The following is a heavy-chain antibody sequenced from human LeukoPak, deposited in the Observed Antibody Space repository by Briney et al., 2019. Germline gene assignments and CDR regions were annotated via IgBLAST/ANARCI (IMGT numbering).Heavy chain of an antibody. CDR1: GGTFSSYA. D-gene: IGHD3-22*01. CDR2: IIPILGIA. J-gene: IGHJ4*02. V-gene: IGHV1-69*04. CDR3: ARGPSGAYDSSGYFYY. Sequence: ASVKVSCKASGGTFSSYAISWVRQAPGQGLEWMGRIIPILGIANYAQKFQGRVTITADKSTSTAYMELSSLRSEDTAVYYCARGPSGAYDSSGYFYYWGQGTLVTVSS.